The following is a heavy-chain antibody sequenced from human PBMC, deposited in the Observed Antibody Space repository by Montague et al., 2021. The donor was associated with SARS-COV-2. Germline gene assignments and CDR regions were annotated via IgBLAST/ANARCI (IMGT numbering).Heavy chain of an antibody. V-gene: IGHV2-5*02. CDR2: IYWDDDR. J-gene: IGHJ4*02. D-gene: IGHD4-23*01. CDR3: ARSYGTTVVTRAFDY. Sequence: VKPTQTLTLTCTFSGFSLSTSGVGVAWIRQPPGEALEWLAIIYWDDDRRYSPSLESGLTITKDTPKNQVVLTMTDMDPGDTATYYCARSYGTTVVTRAFDYWGQGTLVTVSS. CDR1: GFSLSTSGVG.